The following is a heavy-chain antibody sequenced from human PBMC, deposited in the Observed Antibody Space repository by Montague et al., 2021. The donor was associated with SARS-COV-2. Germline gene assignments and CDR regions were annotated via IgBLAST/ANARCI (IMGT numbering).Heavy chain of an antibody. D-gene: IGHD3-10*01. CDR2: IYHSGST. V-gene: IGHV4-4*02. J-gene: IGHJ6*02. CDR3: ARVHPLWFGELLLDYYYYYGMDV. Sequence: SETLSLTCAASGGSISSSNWWSWVRQPPGKGLGWIGEIYHSGSTNYNPSLKSRVTISVDKSKNQFSLKLSSVTAADTAVYYCARVHPLWFGELLLDYYYYYGMDVWGQGTTVTVSS. CDR1: GGSISSSNW.